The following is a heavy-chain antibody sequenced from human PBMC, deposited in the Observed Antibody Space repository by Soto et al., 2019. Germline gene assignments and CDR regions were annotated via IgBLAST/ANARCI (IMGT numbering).Heavy chain of an antibody. Sequence: KTSETLSLTCTVSGGSISSGGYYWSWIRQHPGKGLEWIGYIYYSGSTYYNPSLKSRVTISVDTSKNQFSLKLSSVTAADTAVYYCARGRAGYCSSTSCFSWFDPWGQGTLVTVSS. J-gene: IGHJ5*02. CDR3: ARGRAGYCSSTSCFSWFDP. V-gene: IGHV4-31*03. D-gene: IGHD2-2*01. CDR2: IYYSGST. CDR1: GGSISSGGYY.